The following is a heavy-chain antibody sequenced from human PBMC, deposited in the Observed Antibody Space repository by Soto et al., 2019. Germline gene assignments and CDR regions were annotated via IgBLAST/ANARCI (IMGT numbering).Heavy chain of an antibody. CDR3: AKVGPSYYYGMDV. V-gene: IGHV3-23*01. J-gene: IGHJ6*02. CDR2: ISGSGRTI. Sequence: GGSLRLSCAASGLDFSSEVMCWVRQAPGKGLEWVSSISGSGRTIYHADSMRGRFAISRDNSKNSLYLQLNNPRVDDTAVYYCAKVGPSYYYGMDVWGQGTTVTVSS. CDR1: GLDFSSEV. D-gene: IGHD1-26*01.